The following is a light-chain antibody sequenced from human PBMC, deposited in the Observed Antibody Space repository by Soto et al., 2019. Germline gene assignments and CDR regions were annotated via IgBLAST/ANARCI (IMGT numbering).Light chain of an antibody. Sequence: EIVLPQSPGTLSLSPGESATLSGRASQSVSSSFLAWYQQRPGQAPRLLIYAASNTAPGIPDRFSGSGSGTDFTLTISRLEPEDFAVYYCQEYGTSRTVGQGTKVDIK. CDR2: AAS. CDR1: QSVSSSF. CDR3: QEYGTSRT. V-gene: IGKV3-20*01. J-gene: IGKJ1*01.